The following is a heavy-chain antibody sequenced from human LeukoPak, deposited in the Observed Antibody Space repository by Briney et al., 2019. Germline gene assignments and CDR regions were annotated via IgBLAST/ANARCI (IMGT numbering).Heavy chain of an antibody. CDR3: TREDY. V-gene: IGHV1-2*02. J-gene: IGHJ4*02. Sequence: AXVKVSCKASGYTFTGYYIHWVRQAPGQGLEWMGWINPNSGDTNYAQKFQGRVALTRDTSISTAYMELSRLRPDDTAVYYCTREDYWGQGTLITVSS. CDR1: GYTFTGYY. CDR2: INPNSGDT.